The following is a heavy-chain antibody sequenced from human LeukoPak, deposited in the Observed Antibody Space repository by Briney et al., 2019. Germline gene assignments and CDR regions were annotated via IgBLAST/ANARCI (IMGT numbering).Heavy chain of an antibody. CDR1: GFTFSSYD. CDR2: IGTAGDP. D-gene: IGHD2-15*01. J-gene: IGHJ3*02. CDR3: ARGLRYCSGGSCYNSDAFDI. Sequence: GGSLRLSCAASGFTFSSYDMHWVRQATGKGLEWVSAIGTAGDPYYPGSVKGRFTISRENAKNSLYLQMISLRAGDTAVYYCARGLRYCSGGSCYNSDAFDIWGQGIMVTVSS. V-gene: IGHV3-13*05.